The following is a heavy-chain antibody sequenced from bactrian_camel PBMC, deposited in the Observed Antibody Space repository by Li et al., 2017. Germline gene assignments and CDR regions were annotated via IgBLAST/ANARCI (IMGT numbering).Heavy chain of an antibody. CDR2: IYTRTT. V-gene: IGHV3S54*01. CDR1: RSICSNHC. CDR3: AARFQGGFGYGGLCTDVPGDFPY. D-gene: IGHD5*01. Sequence: VQLVESGGGAVQAGGSLTLSCVASRSICSNHCLGWFRQAPGKERELVAAIYTRTTFYTDAVKGRFTIAKGQAKHTLYLQMNSLKPDDTATYYCAARFQGGFGYGGLCTDVPGDFPYWGQGTQVTVS. J-gene: IGHJ6*01.